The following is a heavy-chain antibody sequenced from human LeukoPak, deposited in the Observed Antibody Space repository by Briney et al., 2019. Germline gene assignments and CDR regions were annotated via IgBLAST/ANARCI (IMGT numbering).Heavy chain of an antibody. V-gene: IGHV3-74*01. CDR3: ARGLLWFGIYGMDV. CDR2: INSDGSST. CDR1: GFTFSSYW. J-gene: IGHJ6*02. D-gene: IGHD3-10*01. Sequence: PGGSPRLSCAASGFTFSSYWMHWGRQAPGKGLVWVSRINSDGSSTSYADSVKGRITISRDNAKNTLYLQMNSLRAEDTAVYYCARGLLWFGIYGMDVWGQGTTVTVSS.